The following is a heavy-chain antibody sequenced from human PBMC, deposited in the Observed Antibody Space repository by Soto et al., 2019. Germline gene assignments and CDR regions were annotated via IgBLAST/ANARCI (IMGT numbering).Heavy chain of an antibody. V-gene: IGHV3-64*01. D-gene: IGHD3-16*01. CDR1: GFTFSSYA. Sequence: GGSLRLSCAASGFTFSSYAMHWVRQAPGKGLEYVSAISSNGGSTYYANSVRGRFTISRDNSKNTLYLQMGSLRAEDMAVYYCARASSYVSWGQGTLVTVSS. J-gene: IGHJ5*02. CDR2: ISSNGGST. CDR3: ARASSYVS.